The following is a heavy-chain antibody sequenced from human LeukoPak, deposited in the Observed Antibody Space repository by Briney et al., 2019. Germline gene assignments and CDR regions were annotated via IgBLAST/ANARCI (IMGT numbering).Heavy chain of an antibody. CDR1: GFTFSSYA. Sequence: GGSLRLSCAASGFTFSSYAMSWVRQAPGKGLEWVSAISGSGGSTYYADSVKGRFTISRDNSKNTPYLQMNSLRAEDTAVYYCAKETGYYGSGSYYHDYWGQGTLVTVSS. J-gene: IGHJ4*02. V-gene: IGHV3-23*01. CDR2: ISGSGGST. D-gene: IGHD3-10*01. CDR3: AKETGYYGSGSYYHDY.